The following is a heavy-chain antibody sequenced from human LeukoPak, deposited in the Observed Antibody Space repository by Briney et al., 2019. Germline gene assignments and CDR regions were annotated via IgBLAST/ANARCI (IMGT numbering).Heavy chain of an antibody. CDR3: ARGQTRYYFDY. CDR1: GFTVSSNY. V-gene: IGHV3-66*01. Sequence: GGSLRLSCSASGFTVSSNYMSWVRQAPGKGLEWVSVIYSSGSTYYADSVKGRFTVSRDNSENTLYLQLNSLGAEDTAVYYCARGQTRYYFDYWGQGTLVTVSS. CDR2: IYSSGST. J-gene: IGHJ4*02.